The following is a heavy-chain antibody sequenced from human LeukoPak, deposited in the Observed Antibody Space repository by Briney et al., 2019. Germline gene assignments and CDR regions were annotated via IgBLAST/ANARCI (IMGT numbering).Heavy chain of an antibody. J-gene: IGHJ4*02. D-gene: IGHD1-26*01. V-gene: IGHV3-23*01. CDR3: AKDRDGGAQTRAKGFDY. CDR2: ISASGGNT. CDR1: AFTFSNNA. Sequence: SGGSLRLSCAASAFTFSNNAMSWVRQAPGKGLEWVSGISASGGNTYYADSVKGRFTISRDNSKNTLYLQMNSLRVEDAALYYCAKDRDGGAQTRAKGFDYWGQGTLVTVSS.